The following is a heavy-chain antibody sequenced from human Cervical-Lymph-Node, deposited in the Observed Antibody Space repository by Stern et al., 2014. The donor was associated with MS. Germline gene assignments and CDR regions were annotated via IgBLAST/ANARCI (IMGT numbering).Heavy chain of an antibody. CDR1: GFTFSRYA. CDR2: ISYDGSNK. V-gene: IGHV3-30*04. D-gene: IGHD4-17*01. CDR3: ARDRLDGDYVYYYGLDV. J-gene: IGHJ6*02. Sequence: VQLVESGGGVVRPGRSLGLSCATSGFTFSRYAVLWVRQAPGKGLEWVAAISYDGSNKFYGDSVKGRFTISRDNSKNTLFLQMNNLRPEDSGVYHCARDRLDGDYVYYYGLDVWGQGTTVTVSS.